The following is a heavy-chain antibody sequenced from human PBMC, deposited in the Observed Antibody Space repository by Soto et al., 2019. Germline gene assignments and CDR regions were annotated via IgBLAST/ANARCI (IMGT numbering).Heavy chain of an antibody. CDR3: AKDHDAIDV. Sequence: QVQLVESGGGVVQPGRSLRLSCAASGFTFSSYGMQWVRQAPGKGLEWVAVISYDGSNKYYADSVKGRFTISRDNSKNTLYLQMNSLRAEDTAVYYCAKDHDAIDVWGQGTTVTVSS. D-gene: IGHD3-3*01. V-gene: IGHV3-30*18. J-gene: IGHJ6*02. CDR1: GFTFSSYG. CDR2: ISYDGSNK.